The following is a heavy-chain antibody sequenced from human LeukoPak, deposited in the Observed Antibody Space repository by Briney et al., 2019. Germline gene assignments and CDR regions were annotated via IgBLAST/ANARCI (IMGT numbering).Heavy chain of an antibody. CDR3: AKSPPGWLLPYYMDV. J-gene: IGHJ6*03. Sequence: GGPLRLSCAASGFTFSSYGMHWVRQAPGKGLEWVAVIWYDGSNKYYADSVKGRFTISRDNSKNTLYLQMNSLRAEDTAVYYCAKSPPGWLLPYYMDVWGKGTTVTVSS. CDR2: IWYDGSNK. CDR1: GFTFSSYG. D-gene: IGHD3-9*01. V-gene: IGHV3-33*06.